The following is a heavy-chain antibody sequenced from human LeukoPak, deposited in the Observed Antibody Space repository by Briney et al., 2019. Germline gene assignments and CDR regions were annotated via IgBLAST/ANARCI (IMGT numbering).Heavy chain of an antibody. J-gene: IGHJ5*02. CDR1: GFTFSSYS. CDR2: ISSSSSTI. V-gene: IGHV3-48*04. D-gene: IGHD3-10*01. Sequence: GGSLRLSCAASGFTFSSYSMNWVRQAPGKGLEWVSYISSSSSTIYYADSVKGRFTISRDNAKNSLYLQMNSLRAEDTAVYYCAKVVNYYGSGSYPWGQGTLVTVSS. CDR3: AKVVNYYGSGSYP.